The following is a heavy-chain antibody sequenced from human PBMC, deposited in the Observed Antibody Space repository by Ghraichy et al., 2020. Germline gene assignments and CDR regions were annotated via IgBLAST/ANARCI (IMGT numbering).Heavy chain of an antibody. D-gene: IGHD4-17*01. J-gene: IGHJ6*03. V-gene: IGHV3-30*02. CDR2: IRYDGSNE. CDR1: GFTFSDYG. CDR3: TKASHQTPTVPAHYFYFMVA. Sequence: GGSLRLSCAASGFTFSDYGMHWVRQAPGKGLEWVAFIRYDGSNEYYADSVKGRFTISRDNSKNTLYLQMYSLRPEDTAVYYCTKASHQTPTVPAHYFYFMVAWGKGSTVIVSS.